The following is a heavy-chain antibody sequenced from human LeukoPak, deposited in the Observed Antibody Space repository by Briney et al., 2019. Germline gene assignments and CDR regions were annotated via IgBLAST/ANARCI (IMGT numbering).Heavy chain of an antibody. D-gene: IGHD3-22*01. CDR2: IYYSGST. J-gene: IGHJ4*02. CDR1: GGSISSGDYY. Sequence: LQTLSLTCTVSGGSISSGDYYWSWIRQPPGKGLEWIGYIYYSGSTYYNPSLKSRVTISVDTSKNQFSLKLSSVTAADTAVYYCASSTSFYYASLSFDYWGQGTLVTVSS. V-gene: IGHV4-30-4*01. CDR3: ASSTSFYYASLSFDY.